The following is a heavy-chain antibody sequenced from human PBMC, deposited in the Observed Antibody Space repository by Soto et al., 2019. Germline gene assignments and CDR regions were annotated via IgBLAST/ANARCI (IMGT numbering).Heavy chain of an antibody. D-gene: IGHD1-26*01. CDR3: AAGGHGAFDI. Sequence: QVQLVQSGAEVKKPGSSVKVSCKASGDTFSSYPISWVRQAPGQGLEWMGRIIPILDIANYAQKFQGRVTITADKSTSTAYMELSSLRSEDTAVYYCAAGGHGAFDIWGQGTMVTVSS. CDR2: IIPILDIA. V-gene: IGHV1-69*02. CDR1: GDTFSSYP. J-gene: IGHJ3*02.